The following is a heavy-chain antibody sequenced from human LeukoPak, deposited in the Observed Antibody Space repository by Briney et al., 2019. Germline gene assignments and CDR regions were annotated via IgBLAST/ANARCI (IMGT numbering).Heavy chain of an antibody. J-gene: IGHJ4*02. V-gene: IGHV3-23*01. CDR1: GFTFSSYA. D-gene: IGHD5-24*01. CDR2: KCGSGHSI. CDR3: AKDMNSWRDGSGLGDYFDY. Sequence: GGSLRLSCAASGFTFSSYAMSWVRQAPGKGLERVSGKCGSGHSIHYADSVKGRFTISRDNSKNTLYLQMMSLRADDTAVYYCAKDMNSWRDGSGLGDYFDYWGQGTLVTVSS.